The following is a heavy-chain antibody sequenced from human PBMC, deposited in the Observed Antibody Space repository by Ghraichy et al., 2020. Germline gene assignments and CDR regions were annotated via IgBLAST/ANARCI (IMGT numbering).Heavy chain of an antibody. J-gene: IGHJ6*02. CDR1: GYTFTDNY. CDR2: INPNSGDP. CDR3: ARARSENYYGMDV. V-gene: IGHV1-2*02. Sequence: ASVKVSCKASGYTFTDNYIHWVRQAPGQGLEWMGWINPNSGDPNYAQKFQGRVTVTRDTSISTAYMDLNRLRSDDTAVYYCARARSENYYGMDVWGQGTTVTVFS.